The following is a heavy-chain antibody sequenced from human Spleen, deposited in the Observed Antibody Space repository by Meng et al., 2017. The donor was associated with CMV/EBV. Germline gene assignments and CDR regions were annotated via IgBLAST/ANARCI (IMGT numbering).Heavy chain of an antibody. CDR3: ARRGYDDWYFDL. D-gene: IGHD3-3*01. J-gene: IGHJ2*01. V-gene: IGHV1-2*02. CDR2: IYPNSGGT. Sequence: ASVKVSCKASGYTFTDHYFHWVRQAPGQGLEWMGWIYPNSGGTHYAQKFQGRLTVTTDTSISTGYMELSSLGSDDTAVYYCARRGYDDWYFDLWGRGTLVTVSS. CDR1: GYTFTDHY.